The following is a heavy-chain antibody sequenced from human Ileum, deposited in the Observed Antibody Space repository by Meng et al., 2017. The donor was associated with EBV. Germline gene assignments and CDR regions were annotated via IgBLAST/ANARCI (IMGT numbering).Heavy chain of an antibody. D-gene: IGHD3/OR15-3a*01. V-gene: IGHV1-3*04. CDR2: INNDNGET. J-gene: IGHJ4*02. Sequence: VQLVQSGAEVKKPGTEVKLSCKASGYTFTRYPIHWVRQAPGQRPEWMGWINNDNGETEFSQKFQGRVTITRDTSATTAYMELISLRSEDTAVYYCASRPGFNIGPFDFWGQGTPVTVSS. CDR3: ASRPGFNIGPFDF. CDR1: GYTFTRYP.